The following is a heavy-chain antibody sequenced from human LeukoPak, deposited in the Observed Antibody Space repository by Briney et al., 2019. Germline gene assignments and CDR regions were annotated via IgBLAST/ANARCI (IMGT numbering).Heavy chain of an antibody. D-gene: IGHD3-22*01. J-gene: IGHJ4*02. V-gene: IGHV3-66*01. Sequence: GGSLRLSCAASGFTLSDYYMSWVRQAPGKGLEWVSVIYSGGSTYYADSVKGRFTISRDNSKNTLYLQMNSLRAEDTAVYYCARASNYYDSSGYYYYFDYWGQGTLVTVSS. CDR1: GFTLSDYY. CDR2: IYSGGST. CDR3: ARASNYYDSSGYYYYFDY.